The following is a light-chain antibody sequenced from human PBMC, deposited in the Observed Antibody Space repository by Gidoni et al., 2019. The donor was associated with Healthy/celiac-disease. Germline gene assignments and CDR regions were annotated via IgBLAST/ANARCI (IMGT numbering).Light chain of an antibody. CDR2: GAS. V-gene: IGKV3-20*01. CDR3: QQYGSSPPLT. CDR1: QSVSSSY. J-gene: IGKJ4*01. Sequence: IVLTQSPGTLSSSPGERATLSCSASQSVSSSYLAWYQQKPGQAPRLLIYGASSRATDIPDRFSGSGSGTDFTLTISRLEPEDFAVYYCQQYGSSPPLTFGGGTKVEIK.